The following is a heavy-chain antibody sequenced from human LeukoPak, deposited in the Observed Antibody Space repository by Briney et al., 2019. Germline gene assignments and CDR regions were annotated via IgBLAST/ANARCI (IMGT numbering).Heavy chain of an antibody. Sequence: GASVKVSCKASDYTFTSYGISWVRQAPGQGLEWMGWIGAYNGNTNFAQNLQGRVTMTTDTSTSTAYMELRSLRSDDTAVYYCARGIVVASLRFDPWGQGTLVTVSS. V-gene: IGHV1-18*01. D-gene: IGHD3-22*01. CDR1: DYTFTSYG. CDR3: ARGIVVASLRFDP. CDR2: IGAYNGNT. J-gene: IGHJ5*02.